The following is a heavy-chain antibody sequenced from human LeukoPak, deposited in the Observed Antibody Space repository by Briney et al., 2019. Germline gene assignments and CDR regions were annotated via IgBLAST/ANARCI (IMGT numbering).Heavy chain of an antibody. V-gene: IGHV3-73*01. CDR1: GFSFSDYF. Sequence: GGSLRLSCAASGFSFSDYFMTWVRQASGKGLEWVGRIRSKANSYATAYAASVTGRFTISRDDSKNTAYLQMNSLKTEDTAVYYCIRYRMLTGNDYNWGQGTLVTVSS. J-gene: IGHJ4*02. D-gene: IGHD4/OR15-4a*01. CDR2: IRSKANSYAT. CDR3: IRYRMLTGNDYN.